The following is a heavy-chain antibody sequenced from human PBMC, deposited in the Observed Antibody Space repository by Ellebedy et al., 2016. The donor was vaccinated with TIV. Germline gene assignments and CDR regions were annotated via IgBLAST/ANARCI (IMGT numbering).Heavy chain of an antibody. CDR3: ARGQLVLWGY. D-gene: IGHD6-13*01. Sequence: GESLKISXAASGFTFSNYWMHWVRQAPGKGLVWVSRINSDGSSTSYADSVRGRFTISRDNAKNTLYLQMNSLRAEDTAVYYCARGQLVLWGYWGQGTLVTVSS. V-gene: IGHV3-74*01. CDR1: GFTFSNYW. J-gene: IGHJ4*02. CDR2: INSDGSST.